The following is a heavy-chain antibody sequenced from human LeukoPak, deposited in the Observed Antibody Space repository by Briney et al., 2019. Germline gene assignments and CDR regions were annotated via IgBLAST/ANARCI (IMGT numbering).Heavy chain of an antibody. V-gene: IGHV3-21*01. CDR1: GFSFSGYG. D-gene: IGHD3-22*01. CDR2: ITSGSDYI. CDR3: ARENYYDGSGYYTYYHHMDV. Sequence: GGSLRLSCAGSGFSFSGYGISWVRLAPGKGLEWVSSITSGSDYIHYADSVKGRLITSRDNAKNSVYLQMNSLRAEDTAVYYCARENYYDGSGYYTYYHHMDVWGKGTTVTVSS. J-gene: IGHJ6*04.